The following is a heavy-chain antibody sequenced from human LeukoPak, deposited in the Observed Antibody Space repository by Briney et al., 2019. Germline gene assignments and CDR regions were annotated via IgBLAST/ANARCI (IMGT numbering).Heavy chain of an antibody. CDR3: GKVGVLLWFGELFGYFDY. V-gene: IGHV3-48*01. Sequence: PGGSLRLSCAASRFTFSSYSMNWVRQAPGKGLEWVSYISSSSGTIYYADSVKGRFTISRDNAKNSLYLQMNSLRAEDTAVYYCGKVGVLLWFGELFGYFDYWGQGTLVTVSS. D-gene: IGHD3-10*01. CDR2: ISSSSGTI. J-gene: IGHJ4*02. CDR1: RFTFSSYS.